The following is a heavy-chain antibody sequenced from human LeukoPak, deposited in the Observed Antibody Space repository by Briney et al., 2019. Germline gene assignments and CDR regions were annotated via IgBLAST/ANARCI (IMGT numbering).Heavy chain of an antibody. J-gene: IGHJ4*02. D-gene: IGHD3-10*01. CDR2: IYYSGST. CDR3: ARHASSGSPIDY. Sequence: SSETLSLPRTVSGGSKSSYYWSWIRQPPGKGLEWIWYIYYSGSTNYNPSLKSRVTISVDTSKNQFSLKLSSVTAADTAVYYCARHASSGSPIDYWGQGTLLSVSS. V-gene: IGHV4-59*08. CDR1: GGSKSSYY.